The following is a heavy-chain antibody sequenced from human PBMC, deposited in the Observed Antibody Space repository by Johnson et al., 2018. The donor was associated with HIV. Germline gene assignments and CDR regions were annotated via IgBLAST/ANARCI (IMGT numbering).Heavy chain of an antibody. V-gene: IGHV3-7*01. D-gene: IGHD6-19*01. CDR3: AREQWADAFDI. CDR1: GFTFSSYW. J-gene: IGHJ3*02. Sequence: EQLVESGGGLVQPGGSLRLSCAASGFTFSSYWMSWVRQAPGMGLEWVANIKQDGSEKYYVDSVKGRFTISRDNAKNSLYLQMNSLRAEDTAVYYCAREQWADAFDIWGQGTMVTVSS. CDR2: IKQDGSEK.